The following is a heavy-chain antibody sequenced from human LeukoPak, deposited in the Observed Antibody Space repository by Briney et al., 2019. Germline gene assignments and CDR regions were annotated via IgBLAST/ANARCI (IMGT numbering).Heavy chain of an antibody. CDR2: IYSGSSST. CDR3: ARVASGWYVFDY. J-gene: IGHJ4*02. V-gene: IGHV3-53*04. CDR1: LFSVSSNY. Sequence: GGSLRLSCAASLFSVSSNYMSWGRQAPGKGLEWVSVIYSGSSSTYYTDSVKGRFTISRHNSKNTLYLQMNSLRAEDTAVYCCARVASGWYVFDYWGQGTLVTVSS. D-gene: IGHD6-19*01.